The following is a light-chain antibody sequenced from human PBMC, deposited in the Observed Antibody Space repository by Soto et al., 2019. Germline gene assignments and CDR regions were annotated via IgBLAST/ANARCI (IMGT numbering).Light chain of an antibody. V-gene: IGLV4-69*01. Sequence: QPVLTQSPSASASLGASVKLTCTLSSGHSSYAIAWHQQQPEKGPRYLMKLNNDGSHNKGDGIPDRFSGSSSGAERYLTISSRQSEDEADYYGQTWGTGCLVFGGGTKLTVL. J-gene: IGLJ3*02. CDR2: LNNDGSH. CDR1: SGHSSYA. CDR3: QTWGTGCLV.